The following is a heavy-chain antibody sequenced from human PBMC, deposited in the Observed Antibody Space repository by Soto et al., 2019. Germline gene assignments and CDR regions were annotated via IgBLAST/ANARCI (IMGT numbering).Heavy chain of an antibody. D-gene: IGHD4-17*01. CDR2: ISSSSSYI. CDR3: ASDYGTPGDYYGMDV. V-gene: IGHV3-21*01. J-gene: IGHJ6*02. CDR1: GFTFSSYS. Sequence: GGSLRLSCAASGFTFSSYSMNWVRQAPGKGLEWVSSISSSSSYIYYVDSVKGRFTISRDNAKNSLYLQMNSLRAEDTAVYYCASDYGTPGDYYGMDVWGQGTTVTVSS.